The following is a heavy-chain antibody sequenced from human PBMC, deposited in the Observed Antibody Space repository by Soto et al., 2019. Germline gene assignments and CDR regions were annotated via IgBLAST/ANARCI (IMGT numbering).Heavy chain of an antibody. V-gene: IGHV3-7*05. CDR3: ARMFSGSHYFDC. CDR1: GFTLGSYW. Sequence: EVQLVESGGGLVQPGGFLRLSCAASGFTLGSYWMSWVRQAPGKGLEWVGSINQDGSEKNYVDSVKGRFTFSRDNAKNSLYLQMSSLRAEDTAVYFCARMFSGSHYFDCWGQGTLVTVSS. J-gene: IGHJ4*02. CDR2: INQDGSEK. D-gene: IGHD1-26*01.